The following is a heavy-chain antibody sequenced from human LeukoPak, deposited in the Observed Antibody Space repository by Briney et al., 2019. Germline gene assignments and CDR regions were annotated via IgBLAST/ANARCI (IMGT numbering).Heavy chain of an antibody. J-gene: IGHJ4*02. CDR1: GFTVRTNY. CDR2: IHSVSMT. CDR3: AKDWGAAAGSGYLDY. D-gene: IGHD6-13*01. Sequence: GGSLRLSCVASGFTVRTNYMSWGRQAPGKGLEWVSFIHSVSMTDYADSVKGRFTISRDNSNNTLYLQMNSLRAEDTAVYYCAKDWGAAAGSGYLDYWGQRTLVTVSS. V-gene: IGHV3-53*01.